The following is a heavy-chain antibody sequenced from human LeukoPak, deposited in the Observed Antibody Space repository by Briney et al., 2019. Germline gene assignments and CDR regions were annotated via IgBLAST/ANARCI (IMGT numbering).Heavy chain of an antibody. V-gene: IGHV3-23*01. CDR1: GFTCSSYG. Sequence: GGSLRLSCAASGFTCSSYGMRWVRQAPGKGLEWVSTISGSGDNTYYADSVKGRFTISRDNSKNTLYLQMNSLRVEDTAIYYCTRGMLRQPPDYWGQGTPVTVSS. D-gene: IGHD3-10*02. CDR3: TRGMLRQPPDY. J-gene: IGHJ4*02. CDR2: ISGSGDNT.